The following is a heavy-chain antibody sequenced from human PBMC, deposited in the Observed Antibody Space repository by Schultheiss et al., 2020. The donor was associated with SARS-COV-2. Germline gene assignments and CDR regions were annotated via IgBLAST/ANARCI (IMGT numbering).Heavy chain of an antibody. Sequence: SETLSLTCTVPGCSISSAGYYWSWIRQHPGKGLEWIRYIYYSGSTYYNPSLKSRVTISVDTSKNQLSLKLSSVTAADTAVYYCARGGYGVVVVPAATTYYHYYYMDVWGKGATVTVAS. V-gene: IGHV4-31*03. CDR1: GCSISSAGYY. CDR3: ARGGYGVVVVPAATTYYHYYYMDV. J-gene: IGHJ6*03. CDR2: IYYSGST. D-gene: IGHD2-2*01.